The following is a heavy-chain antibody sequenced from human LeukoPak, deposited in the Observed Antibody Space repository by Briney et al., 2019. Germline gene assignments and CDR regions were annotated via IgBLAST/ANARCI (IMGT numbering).Heavy chain of an antibody. CDR3: ARIRPSGSGSYFFLDP. D-gene: IGHD3-10*01. Sequence: GGSLRLSCAASGFTFSSYWMHWVRQAPGMGLVWVSRIDSDGSGASYADSVKGRFTISRDNAKNTLYLQMNSLRAEDTAVYYCARIRPSGSGSYFFLDPWGQGTLVTVSS. J-gene: IGHJ5*02. CDR1: GFTFSSYW. V-gene: IGHV3-74*01. CDR2: IDSDGSGA.